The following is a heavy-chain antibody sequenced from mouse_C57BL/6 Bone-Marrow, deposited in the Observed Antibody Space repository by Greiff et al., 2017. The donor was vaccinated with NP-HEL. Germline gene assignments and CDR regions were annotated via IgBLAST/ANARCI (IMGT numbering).Heavy chain of an antibody. CDR2: INPSTGGT. CDR3: ARRRVYSNYDY. V-gene: IGHV1-42*01. CDR1: GYSFTGYY. Sequence: VQLQQSGPELVKPGASVKISCKASGYSFTGYYMNWVKQSPEKSLEWIGEINPSTGGTTYNQKFKAKATLTVDKSSSTAYMQLKSLTSEDSAVYYCARRRVYSNYDYWGQGTTLTVSS. J-gene: IGHJ2*01. D-gene: IGHD2-5*01.